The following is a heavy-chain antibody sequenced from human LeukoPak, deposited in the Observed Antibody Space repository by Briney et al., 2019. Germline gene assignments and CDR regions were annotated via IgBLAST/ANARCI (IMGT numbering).Heavy chain of an antibody. CDR1: GYTFISYA. CDR2: INTNTGNP. Sequence: ASVKVSCKASGYTFISYAMNWVRQAPGQGLEWMGWINTNTGNPTFAQGFTGRFVFSLDTSVSTAYLEISSLKAEDTAVYYCARHSNFDYSDYYSFDYWGQGTLVTVSS. CDR3: ARHSNFDYSDYYSFDY. V-gene: IGHV7-4-1*02. J-gene: IGHJ4*02. D-gene: IGHD3-22*01.